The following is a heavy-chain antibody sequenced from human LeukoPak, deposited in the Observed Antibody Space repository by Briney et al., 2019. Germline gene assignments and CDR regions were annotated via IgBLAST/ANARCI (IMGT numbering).Heavy chain of an antibody. D-gene: IGHD2-21*02. CDR2: IRYDGSNK. CDR1: GFTSSSYG. J-gene: IGHJ6*03. Sequence: GGSLRLSCAASGFTSSSYGMHWVRQAPGKGLEWVAFIRYDGSNKYYADSVKGRFTISRDNSKNTLYLQMNSLRAEDTAVYYCATSSGGDCYPKCPGYYYYYYMDVWGKGTTVTISS. CDR3: ATSSGGDCYPKCPGYYYYYYMDV. V-gene: IGHV3-30*02.